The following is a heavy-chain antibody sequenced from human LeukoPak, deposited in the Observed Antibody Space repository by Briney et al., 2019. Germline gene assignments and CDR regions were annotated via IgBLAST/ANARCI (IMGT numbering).Heavy chain of an antibody. Sequence: GGSLRLSCVASGFTFGSYALAWVRQAPGKGLERVSTISSGAGSPFYADSVRGRFTISRDNSKNTLSLHMTSLRPEDTAVYYCVKGGSSSSEGGWGQGTLVTVSS. CDR3: VKGGSSSSEGG. CDR2: ISSGAGSP. J-gene: IGHJ4*02. D-gene: IGHD6-6*01. V-gene: IGHV3-23*01. CDR1: GFTFGSYA.